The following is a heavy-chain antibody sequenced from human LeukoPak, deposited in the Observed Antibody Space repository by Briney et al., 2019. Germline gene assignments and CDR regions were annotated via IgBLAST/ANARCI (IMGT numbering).Heavy chain of an antibody. CDR1: RFTFSSCA. CDR2: ISYDGSNK. V-gene: IGHV3-30-3*01. D-gene: IGHD5-18*01. CDR3: ARVRRGYSLNDAFDI. Sequence: PGGSLRRSCADCRFTFSSCAMHWVRAAPGKGQEGVAVISYDGSNKYYADSVKGRFTISRDNSKNTLYLQMNSLRAEDTAVYYCARVRRGYSLNDAFDIWGQGTMVTVSS. J-gene: IGHJ3*02.